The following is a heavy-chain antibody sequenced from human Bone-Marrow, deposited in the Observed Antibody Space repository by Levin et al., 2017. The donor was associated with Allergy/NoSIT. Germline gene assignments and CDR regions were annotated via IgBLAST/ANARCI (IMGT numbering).Heavy chain of an antibody. CDR2: IDPSDSYT. J-gene: IGHJ3*02. Sequence: GESLKISCKASGYSFTNYWITWVRQMPGKGLEWVGRIDPSDSYTDYSPSFEGHVSVSADKSISTAYLHWSSLTASDTAMYYCARHYGGNSFRFRAFDIWGQGTGVTVSS. D-gene: IGHD4-23*01. CDR3: ARHYGGNSFRFRAFDI. CDR1: GYSFTNYW. V-gene: IGHV5-10-1*01.